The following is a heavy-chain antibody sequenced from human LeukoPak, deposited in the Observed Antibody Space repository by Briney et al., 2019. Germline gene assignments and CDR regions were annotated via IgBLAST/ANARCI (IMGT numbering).Heavy chain of an antibody. Sequence: PSETLSLTCAVYGGSFSGYYWSWIRQPPGKGLEWIGEINHSGSTNYNPSLKSRVTISVDTSKNQFSLKLSSVTAADTAVYYCARGGRRDGYNQNFDYWGQGTLVTVSS. J-gene: IGHJ4*02. CDR3: ARGGRRDGYNQNFDY. CDR2: INHSGST. CDR1: GGSFSGYY. D-gene: IGHD5-24*01. V-gene: IGHV4-34*01.